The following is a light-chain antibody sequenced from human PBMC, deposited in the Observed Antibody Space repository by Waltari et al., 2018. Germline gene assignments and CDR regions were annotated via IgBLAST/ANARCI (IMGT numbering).Light chain of an antibody. CDR2: KAS. J-gene: IGKJ2*01. V-gene: IGKV1-5*03. CDR1: QRISNY. Sequence: DIQMTQPPSAWSASVGDRVTITCRASQRISNYLAWYQLKPGHAPILLFYKASILQSGVPSRFPGSGSGTQFTLPISSLPPGDLATYYCQQYNTYSSFGQGTKLEIK. CDR3: QQYNTYSS.